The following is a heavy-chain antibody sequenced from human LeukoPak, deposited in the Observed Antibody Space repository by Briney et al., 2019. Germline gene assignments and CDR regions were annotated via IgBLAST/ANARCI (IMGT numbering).Heavy chain of an antibody. J-gene: IGHJ4*02. D-gene: IGHD2-2*01. CDR3: AREGYCSTTGCHDAY. Sequence: GSSVKVSCKASGGAFSSYAISWVRQAPGQGLEWMGRIISIFGTPNYAQKFQGRVTITADESTNTAYMELSSLRSEDTAVYYCAREGYCSTTGCHDAYWGQGTLVTVSP. V-gene: IGHV1-69*15. CDR1: GGAFSSYA. CDR2: IISIFGTP.